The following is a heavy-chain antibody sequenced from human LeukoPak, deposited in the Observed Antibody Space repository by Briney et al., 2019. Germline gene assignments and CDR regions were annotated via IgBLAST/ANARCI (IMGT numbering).Heavy chain of an antibody. Sequence: ASVKVSCKASGYAFSDHHIHWIRQAPGQGFEWMGWINCKNGDRKYAQKFEGSVTVTRDTSISTAYMELSRLRSDDTAVYYCARAFTVTTDYGMDVWGQGTTVTVSS. CDR3: ARAFTVTTDYGMDV. CDR1: GYAFSDHH. D-gene: IGHD4-11*01. CDR2: INCKNGDR. J-gene: IGHJ6*02. V-gene: IGHV1-2*02.